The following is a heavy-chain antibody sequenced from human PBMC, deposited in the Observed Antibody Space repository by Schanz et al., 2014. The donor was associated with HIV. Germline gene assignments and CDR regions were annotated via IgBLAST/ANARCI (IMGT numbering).Heavy chain of an antibody. CDR1: GFTFTSSA. D-gene: IGHD2-15*01. CDR3: VRGNLAWCGGGSCYTRFQFFQV. J-gene: IGHJ1*01. CDR2: IVVGSGNT. Sequence: QMQLVQSGPEVKKPGTSVKVSCKASGFTFTSSAVQWVRQARGQRLEWIGWIVVGSGNTNYAQKFQERVTITRDMSTSTAYMELSSLGSEDTAMYYCVRGNLAWCGGGSCYTRFQFFQVWGQGTLITVSS. V-gene: IGHV1-58*01.